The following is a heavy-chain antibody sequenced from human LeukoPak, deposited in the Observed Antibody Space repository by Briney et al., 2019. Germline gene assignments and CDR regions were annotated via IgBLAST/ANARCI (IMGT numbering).Heavy chain of an antibody. CDR3: ARGGHYDFWSGPRNWFDP. CDR1: GGSFSGYY. J-gene: IGHJ5*02. V-gene: IGHV4-34*01. CDR2: IYHSGST. Sequence: ASETLSLTCAVYGGSFSGYYWSWIRQPPGKGLEWIGYIYHSGSTYYNPSLKSRVTISVDRSKNQFSLKLSSVTAADTAVYYCARGGHYDFWSGPRNWFDPWGQGTLVTVSS. D-gene: IGHD3-3*01.